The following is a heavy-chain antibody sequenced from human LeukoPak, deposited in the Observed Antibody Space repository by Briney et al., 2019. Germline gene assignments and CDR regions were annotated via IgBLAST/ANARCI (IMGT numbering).Heavy chain of an antibody. D-gene: IGHD5-12*01. V-gene: IGHV3-23*01. CDR3: AKVISSYSGYGSY. CDR2: ISNGGHHT. CDR1: GLTFNNFG. J-gene: IGHJ4*02. Sequence: GRSLRPSCAASGLTFNNFGMSWVRQAPGKGLEWVSSISNGGHHTYYADSVRGRFTIPRYNYKNTLYLQMDSLRAEDTAVYFCAKVISSYSGYGSYWGQGTLVTVSS.